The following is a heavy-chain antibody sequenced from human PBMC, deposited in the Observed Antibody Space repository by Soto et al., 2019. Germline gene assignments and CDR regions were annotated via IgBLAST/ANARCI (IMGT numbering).Heavy chain of an antibody. V-gene: IGHV3-9*01. CDR2: ISWNSGSI. J-gene: IGHJ4*02. D-gene: IGHD6-19*01. CDR1: GFTFDDYA. Sequence: EVQLLESGGDLVQPGGSLRLSCVASGFTFDDYAMHWVRQAPGKGLEWVSGISWNSGSIGYADSVKGRFTISRDNAKNSLYLQMNSLRAEDTALYYCAKDNSVRGYSSGWYFDYWGQGTLVTVSS. CDR3: AKDNSVRGYSSGWYFDY.